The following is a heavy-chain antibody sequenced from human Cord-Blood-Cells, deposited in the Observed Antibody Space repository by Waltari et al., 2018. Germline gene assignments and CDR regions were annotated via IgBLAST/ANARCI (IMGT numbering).Heavy chain of an antibody. CDR3: ARESVDY. CDR1: GSTFSSSA. Sequence: QPVESDGGVFHPGWCLELSCSALGSTFSSSAMHWVRQAPGKGLEGVAGISKDGSNKYSADSVKGRFTISRDNSKNTLYLQMNSLRAEDTAVYYCARESVDYWGQGTLVTVSS. J-gene: IGHJ4*02. V-gene: IGHV3-30-3*01. CDR2: ISKDGSNK.